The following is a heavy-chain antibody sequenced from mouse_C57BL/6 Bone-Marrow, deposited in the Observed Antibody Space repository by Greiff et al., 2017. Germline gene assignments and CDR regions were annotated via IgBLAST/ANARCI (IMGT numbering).Heavy chain of an antibody. CDR2: ISDGGSYT. CDR3: ARENYGGAY. D-gene: IGHD1-2*01. J-gene: IGHJ3*01. V-gene: IGHV5-4*01. Sequence: EVKLMESGGGLVKPGGSLKLSCAASGFTFSSYAMSWVRQTPEKRLEWVATISDGGSYTYYPDNVKGRFTISRDNAKNNLYLQMSHLKSEDTAMYYCARENYGGAYWGQGTLVTVSA. CDR1: GFTFSSYA.